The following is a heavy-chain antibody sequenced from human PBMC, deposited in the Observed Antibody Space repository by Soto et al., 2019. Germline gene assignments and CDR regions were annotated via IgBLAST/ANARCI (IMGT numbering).Heavy chain of an antibody. Sequence: GGSLRLSCVASGFIFSTQSMNWVRQAPGKGLEWVSYISSGSSTIYYADSVRGRFTISRDNAKNSLYLQMNSLRDEDTAVYYCARGYCSGSSCYSASDYWGQGTQVTVSS. CDR3: ARGYCSGSSCYSASDY. D-gene: IGHD2-15*01. CDR1: GFIFSTQS. CDR2: ISSGSSTI. J-gene: IGHJ4*02. V-gene: IGHV3-48*02.